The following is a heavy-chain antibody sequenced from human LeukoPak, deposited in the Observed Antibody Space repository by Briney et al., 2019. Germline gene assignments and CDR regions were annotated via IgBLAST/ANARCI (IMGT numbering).Heavy chain of an antibody. J-gene: IGHJ3*02. V-gene: IGHV3-7*01. Sequence: GGSLRLSCAASGFTFSRYWITWVRQAPGKGLEWVANIKQDESEKYYVDSVKGRFTISRDNAKNSLYLRMNSLRAEDTAVYYCARGLAVTARGSFDIWGQGTMVTVSS. CDR1: GFTFSRYW. D-gene: IGHD6-19*01. CDR2: IKQDESEK. CDR3: ARGLAVTARGSFDI.